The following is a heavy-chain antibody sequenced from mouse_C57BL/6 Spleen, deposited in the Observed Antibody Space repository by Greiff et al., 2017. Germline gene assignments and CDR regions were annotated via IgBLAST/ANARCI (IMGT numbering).Heavy chain of an antibody. Sequence: VQLQQSGPELVKPGASVKIPCKASGYTFTDYNMDWVKQSHGKSLEWIGDINPNNGGTIYNQKFKGKATLTVDKSSSTAYMELRSLTSEDTAVYYCATLYYGKTPFAYWGQGTLVTVSA. CDR3: ATLYYGKTPFAY. V-gene: IGHV1-18*01. D-gene: IGHD2-1*01. CDR2: INPNNGGT. J-gene: IGHJ3*01. CDR1: GYTFTDYN.